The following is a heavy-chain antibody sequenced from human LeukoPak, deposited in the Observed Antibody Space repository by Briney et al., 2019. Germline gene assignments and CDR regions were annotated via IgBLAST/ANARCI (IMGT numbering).Heavy chain of an antibody. Sequence: ASVKVSCKASGGTFSSYAISWVRQAPGQGLEWMGRIIPILGIANYAQKFQGRVTITADKSTSTAYMELSSLRSEDTAVYYCARASGWYEGVRFDPWGQGTLVTVSS. J-gene: IGHJ5*02. V-gene: IGHV1-69*04. D-gene: IGHD6-19*01. CDR3: ARASGWYEGVRFDP. CDR1: GGTFSSYA. CDR2: IIPILGIA.